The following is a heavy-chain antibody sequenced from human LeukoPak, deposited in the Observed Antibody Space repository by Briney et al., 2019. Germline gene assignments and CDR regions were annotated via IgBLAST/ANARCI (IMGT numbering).Heavy chain of an antibody. Sequence: GESLKISCKGSGYSFNTYWIGWVRQMPGKGLEWMGIIYPGDSDTKYSPSFQGQVTISADKSISTAYLQRSSLKASDTAMYYCARWGVAVVGTSPGFDFWGQGTLVTVSS. CDR3: ARWGVAVVGTSPGFDF. CDR2: IYPGDSDT. D-gene: IGHD6-19*01. CDR1: GYSFNTYW. V-gene: IGHV5-51*01. J-gene: IGHJ4*02.